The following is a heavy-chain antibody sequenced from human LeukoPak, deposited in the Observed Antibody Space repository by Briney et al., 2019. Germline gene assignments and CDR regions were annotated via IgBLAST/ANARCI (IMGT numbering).Heavy chain of an antibody. D-gene: IGHD6-13*01. CDR1: GGSISSHY. J-gene: IGHJ6*03. Sequence: VKPSETLSLTCTVSGGSISSHYWSWIRQPPGKGLEWIGYIYYSGSTNYNPSLKSRVTISVDTSKNQFSLKLSSVTAADTAVYYCAREGSSSWYTSYGYYYYMDVWGKGTTVTVSS. CDR3: AREGSSSWYTSYGYYYYMDV. CDR2: IYYSGST. V-gene: IGHV4-59*11.